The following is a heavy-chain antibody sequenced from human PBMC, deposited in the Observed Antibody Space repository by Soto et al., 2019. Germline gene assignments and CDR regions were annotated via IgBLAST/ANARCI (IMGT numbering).Heavy chain of an antibody. D-gene: IGHD3-10*01. J-gene: IGHJ4*02. CDR2: IYHSGST. CDR3: AGGGSGSYDY. CDR1: GGSISSGGYS. Sequence: QLQLQESGSGLVKPSQTLSLTCAVSGGSISSGGYSWSWIRQPPGKGLEWIGYIYHSGSTYYNPALQRRLTVSVDRSQGQFSLKLSSVTAADTAVCCCAGGGSGSYDYWGQGTLVTVSS. V-gene: IGHV4-30-2*01.